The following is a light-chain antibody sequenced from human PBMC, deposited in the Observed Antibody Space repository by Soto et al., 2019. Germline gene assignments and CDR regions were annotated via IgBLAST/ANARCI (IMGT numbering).Light chain of an antibody. CDR1: QSISSW. V-gene: IGKV1-39*01. Sequence: DIQMTQSPSTLSASVGDRVTITCRASQSISSWLNWYQQKSGKAPKLLIYDVSSLQTGVPSRFSGSGSGTDFTLTISSLQPEDFATYYCQQSYIYPRTFGQGTKVDIK. CDR3: QQSYIYPRT. J-gene: IGKJ1*01. CDR2: DVS.